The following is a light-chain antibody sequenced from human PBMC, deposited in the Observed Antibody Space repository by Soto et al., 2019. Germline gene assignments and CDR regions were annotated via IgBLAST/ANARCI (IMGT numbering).Light chain of an antibody. J-gene: IGKJ4*01. CDR1: QSVSSSY. CDR2: GAS. CDR3: QQYGRSPST. V-gene: IGKV3-20*01. Sequence: EIVLTQSPGTLSLSPGERATLSCRASQSVSSSYLAWYQQKPGQAPRLLIYGASSRATGIPDRLSGSGSGTDFTLTISRLEPEDFAVYYCQQYGRSPSTFGGGTKVEIK.